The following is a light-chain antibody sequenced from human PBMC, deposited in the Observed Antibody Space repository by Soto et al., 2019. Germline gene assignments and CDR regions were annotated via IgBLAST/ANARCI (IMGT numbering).Light chain of an antibody. CDR3: AAWDDSLSGRV. J-gene: IGLJ3*02. CDR2: SNS. V-gene: IGLV1-47*02. CDR1: SSNIGSNY. Sequence: QSVLTQPPSASGTPGQRVTISCSGSSSNIGSNYVYWYQQLPGTAPKVLIHSNSERPSGVPDRFSGSKSGTSASLTISGLRSEDEADYYCAAWDDSLSGRVFGGGTKVTVL.